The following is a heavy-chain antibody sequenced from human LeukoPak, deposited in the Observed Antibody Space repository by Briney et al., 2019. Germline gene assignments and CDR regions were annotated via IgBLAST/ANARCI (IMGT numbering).Heavy chain of an antibody. D-gene: IGHD3-22*01. CDR2: ISSSGSTI. V-gene: IGHV3-11*04. CDR3: ARDPHYYDSSGYYNY. Sequence: GGFLRLSCAASGFTFSDYYMSWIRQAPGKGLEWVSYISSSGSTIYYADSVKGRFTISRDNAKNSLYLQMNSLRAEDTAVYYCARDPHYYDSSGYYNYWGQGTLVTVSS. J-gene: IGHJ4*02. CDR1: GFTFSDYY.